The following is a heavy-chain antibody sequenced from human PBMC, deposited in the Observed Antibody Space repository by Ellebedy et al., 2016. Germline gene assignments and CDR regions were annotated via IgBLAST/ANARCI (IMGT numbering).Heavy chain of an antibody. CDR3: ARDRVGSYGGDSRWFDP. CDR1: GFTFDDYG. Sequence: GESLKISCAASGFTFDDYGMSWVRQAPGKGLEWVSGINWNGGSTGYADSVKGRFTISRDNAKNSLFLQMNSLRAEDTALYHCARDRVGSYGGDSRWFDPWGQGTLVTVSS. J-gene: IGHJ5*02. V-gene: IGHV3-20*01. D-gene: IGHD4-23*01. CDR2: INWNGGST.